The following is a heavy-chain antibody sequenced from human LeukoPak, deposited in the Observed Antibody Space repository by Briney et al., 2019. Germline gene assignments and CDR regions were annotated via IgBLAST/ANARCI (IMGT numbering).Heavy chain of an antibody. J-gene: IGHJ4*02. CDR3: VSFYETY. CDR1: GNYW. V-gene: IGHV3-74*01. CDR2: INSDGSWT. Sequence: PGGSLRLSCAASGNYWMHWFRQAPGKGLLWVSHINSDGSWTTYADSVKGRFTISKDNAKNTVYLQMNNLRAEDTAVYYCVSFYETYWGRGTLVTVSS. D-gene: IGHD2-2*01.